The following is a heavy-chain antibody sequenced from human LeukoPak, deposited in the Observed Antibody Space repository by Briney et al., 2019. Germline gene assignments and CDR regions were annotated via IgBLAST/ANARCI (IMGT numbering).Heavy chain of an antibody. V-gene: IGHV3-30*18. CDR1: GFTFSSYG. J-gene: IGHJ4*02. D-gene: IGHD4-17*01. CDR2: ISYDGSNK. Sequence: GGPLRLSCAASGFTFSSYGMHWVRQAPGKGLEWVAVISYDGSNKYYADSVKGRFTISRDNSKNTLYLQMNSLRAEDTAVYYCAKDAIDYGDSGPFDYWGQGTLVTVSS. CDR3: AKDAIDYGDSGPFDY.